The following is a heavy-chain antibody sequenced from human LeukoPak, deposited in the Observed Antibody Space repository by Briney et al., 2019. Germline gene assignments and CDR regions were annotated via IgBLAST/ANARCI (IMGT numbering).Heavy chain of an antibody. Sequence: ASVKVSCKASGYTFTSYGISWVRQAPGQGLEWMGWISAYNGNTNYAQKLQGRVTMTTDTSTSTAYMELRSLRSDDTAVYYCASSVLYYYDSSGYYEHDALDIWGQGTMVTVSS. CDR3: ASSVLYYYDSSGYYEHDALDI. V-gene: IGHV1-18*01. CDR1: GYTFTSYG. CDR2: ISAYNGNT. D-gene: IGHD3-22*01. J-gene: IGHJ3*02.